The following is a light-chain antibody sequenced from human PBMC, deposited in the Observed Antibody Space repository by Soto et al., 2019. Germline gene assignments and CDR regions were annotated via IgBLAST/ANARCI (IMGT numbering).Light chain of an antibody. J-gene: IGKJ1*01. CDR1: QSVRSTY. Sequence: EIVLTQSPGTLSLSPGERATLSCRASQSVRSTYLAWYQQKPGQAPRLLIYGVSSRATGIPDRFSGSGSGTDFTLTINRVESGDFAVYFCQQYGSSPGTFGQGTKVEIK. V-gene: IGKV3-20*01. CDR3: QQYGSSPGT. CDR2: GVS.